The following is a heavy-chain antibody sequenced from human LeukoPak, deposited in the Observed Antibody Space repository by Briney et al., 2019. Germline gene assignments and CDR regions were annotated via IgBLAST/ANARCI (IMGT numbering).Heavy chain of an antibody. V-gene: IGHV3-33*01. Sequence: GGSLRLSCAASGFTFSSYGMHWVRQAPGKGPEWVAVIWYDGSNKYYADSVKGRFTISRDNSKNTLYLQMNSLRAEDTAVYYCARDRYSGSYYGLVGYWGQGTLVTVSS. CDR3: ARDRYSGSYYGLVGY. D-gene: IGHD1-26*01. CDR1: GFTFSSYG. CDR2: IWYDGSNK. J-gene: IGHJ4*02.